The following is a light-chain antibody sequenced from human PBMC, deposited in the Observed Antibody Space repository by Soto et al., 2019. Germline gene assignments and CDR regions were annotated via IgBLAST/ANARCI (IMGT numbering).Light chain of an antibody. Sequence: DIQMTQSPSTLSASVGDRVTITCRASQSISSWLAWYQQKPGKAPKLLIYKASSLESGVPSRFSGSGSGTEFTLTISSLEPEDFAVYYCQQRKKWPPLTFGGGTKVDIK. CDR1: QSISSW. CDR2: KAS. CDR3: QQRKKWPPLT. J-gene: IGKJ4*01. V-gene: IGKV1-5*03.